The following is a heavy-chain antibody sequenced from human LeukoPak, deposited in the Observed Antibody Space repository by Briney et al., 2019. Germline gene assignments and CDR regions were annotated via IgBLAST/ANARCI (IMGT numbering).Heavy chain of an antibody. D-gene: IGHD3-3*01. Sequence: PSETLSLTCTVSGDFISSSSYYWGWIRQPPGKGLEWIGNIYYSGSTQYNPPLKSRVTISVDTSKNQFSLKLNSVTAADTAVYYCARVSIFGVVVHYWGQGTLVTVSS. V-gene: IGHV4-39*01. J-gene: IGHJ4*02. CDR2: IYYSGST. CDR1: GDFISSSSYY. CDR3: ARVSIFGVVVHY.